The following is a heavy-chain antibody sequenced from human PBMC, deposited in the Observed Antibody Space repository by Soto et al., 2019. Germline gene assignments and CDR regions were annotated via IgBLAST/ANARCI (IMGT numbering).Heavy chain of an antibody. D-gene: IGHD6-13*01. CDR1: GGSFSGYY. CDR3: ARGIEEDGKGLYYYGMDV. V-gene: IGHV4-34*01. J-gene: IGHJ6*02. Sequence: PSETLSLTCAVYGGSFSGYYWSWIRQPPGKGLEWIGEINHSGSTNYNPSLKSRVTISVDTSKNQFSLKLSSVTAADTAVYYCARGIEEDGKGLYYYGMDVWGQGTTVTVSS. CDR2: INHSGST.